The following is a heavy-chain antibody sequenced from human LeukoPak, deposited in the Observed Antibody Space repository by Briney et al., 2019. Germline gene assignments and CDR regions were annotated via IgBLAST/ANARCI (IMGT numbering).Heavy chain of an antibody. J-gene: IGHJ4*02. CDR2: ISGSGGST. Sequence: PGGSLRLSCAASGFTFSTYAMSWVRQAPGKGLEWVSAISGSGGSTYYADSVKGRFTISRDNSRNTLSLQMNSLRAEDTAVYYCVKDDHGGSGWRDYYDYWGQGTLVTVSS. V-gene: IGHV3-23*01. CDR3: VKDDHGGSGWRDYYDY. CDR1: GFTFSTYA. D-gene: IGHD6-19*01.